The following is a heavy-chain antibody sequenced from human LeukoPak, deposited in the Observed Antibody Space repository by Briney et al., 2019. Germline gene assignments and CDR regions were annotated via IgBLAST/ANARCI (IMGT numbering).Heavy chain of an antibody. Sequence: PGGSLRLSCAASGFTFSTYAMSWVRQAPGKGLKWVSAISGNGDSTYYADSVKGRFTISRDNSKNTLSLQMNSLGAEDTALYYCAKRYYCDSTSCYGFAYWGQGTLVTVSS. CDR1: GFTFSTYA. CDR3: AKRYYCDSTSCYGFAY. CDR2: ISGNGDST. D-gene: IGHD2-2*01. J-gene: IGHJ4*02. V-gene: IGHV3-23*01.